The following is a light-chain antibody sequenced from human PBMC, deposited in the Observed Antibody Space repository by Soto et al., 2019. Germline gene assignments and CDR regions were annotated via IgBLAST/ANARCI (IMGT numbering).Light chain of an antibody. CDR3: QQSYSTPLT. CDR1: QSMKMRY. CDR2: AAS. Sequence: IHSPGTLCFSPGERASVLCIGGQSMKMRYLAWYQQKAGKAPKFLIYAASSLQSGVPSRFSGSGSGTDFTLTISSLQAEDFAAYYCQQSYSTPLTFGQGTRLEIK. V-gene: IGKV1-39*01. J-gene: IGKJ5*01.